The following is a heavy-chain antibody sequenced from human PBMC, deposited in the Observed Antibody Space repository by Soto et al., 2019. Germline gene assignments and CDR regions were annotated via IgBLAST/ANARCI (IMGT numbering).Heavy chain of an antibody. CDR1: GYTFSNYG. CDR2: ISVKNGDT. CDR3: ARLTTLSSPKYRFYYYMDI. J-gene: IGHJ6*03. V-gene: IGHV1-18*01. D-gene: IGHD4-4*01. Sequence: QVQLAQSGPELKKPGASLEVSCRASGYTFSNYGISWVRQVPGQGLEWMAWISVKNGDTNFAQKFQGRLSVTTDTSTSTAYLNLRSLRSDDTAVYYCARLTTLSSPKYRFYYYMDIWGKGTTVTASS.